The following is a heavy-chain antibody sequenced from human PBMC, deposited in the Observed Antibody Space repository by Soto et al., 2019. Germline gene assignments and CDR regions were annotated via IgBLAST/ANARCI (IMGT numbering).Heavy chain of an antibody. CDR1: GFTFDDYA. D-gene: IGHD2-2*01. CDR3: TKGASTSCFSAFDL. V-gene: IGHV3-9*01. J-gene: IGHJ3*01. Sequence: EVQLVESGGGLVQPGRSLRLSCTASGFTFDDYAMHWVRQAPGKGLEWVSSISWNSGNIVYADSVRGRFTISRDNAKTSLHLQMNRLRAEDTALYYCTKGASTSCFSAFDLWGQGTMVTVSS. CDR2: ISWNSGNI.